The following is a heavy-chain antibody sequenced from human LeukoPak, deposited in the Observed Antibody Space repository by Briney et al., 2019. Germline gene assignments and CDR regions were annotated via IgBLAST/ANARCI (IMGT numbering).Heavy chain of an antibody. Sequence: PGGSLRLSCAASGFTFSSYEMNWVRQVPGKGLEWVSYISSSGSTIYYADSVKGRFTVSRDNAKNSLYLQMNSLRAEDTALYYCAREPVVPTTTDFDYWGQGTLVTVSS. D-gene: IGHD2-2*01. V-gene: IGHV3-48*03. CDR1: GFTFSSYE. CDR2: ISSSGSTI. J-gene: IGHJ4*02. CDR3: AREPVVPTTTDFDY.